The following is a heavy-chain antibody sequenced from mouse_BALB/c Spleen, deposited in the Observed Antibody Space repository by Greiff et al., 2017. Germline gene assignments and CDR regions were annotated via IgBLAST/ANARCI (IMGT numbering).Heavy chain of an antibody. D-gene: IGHD1-1*01. Sequence: QVQLQQSGAELVKPGASVRLSCKASGYTFTSYYMYWVKQRPGQGLEWIGEINPSNGGTNFNEKFKSKATLTVDKSSSTAYMQLSSLTSEDSAVYYCTSGFYYYGSTPFAYWGQGTLVTVSA. CDR2: INPSNGGT. J-gene: IGHJ3*01. V-gene: IGHV1S81*02. CDR1: GYTFTSYY. CDR3: TSGFYYYGSTPFAY.